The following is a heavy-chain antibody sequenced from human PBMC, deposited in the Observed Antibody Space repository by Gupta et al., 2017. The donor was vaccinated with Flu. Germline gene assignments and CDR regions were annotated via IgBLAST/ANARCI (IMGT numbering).Heavy chain of an antibody. CDR2: GII. CDR3: APRTGS. J-gene: IGHJ5*02. Sequence: GIINYNPSLKSRVTILVDTSKNHFSLNLRSVTAADTAVYYCAPRTGSWGQGTLVTVSS. V-gene: IGHV4-34*01.